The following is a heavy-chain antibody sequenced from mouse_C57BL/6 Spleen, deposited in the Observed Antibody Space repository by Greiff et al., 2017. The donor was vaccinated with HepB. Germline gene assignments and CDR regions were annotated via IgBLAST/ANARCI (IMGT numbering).Heavy chain of an antibody. CDR3: ARSPLLYYDEGFAY. CDR2: INPNNGGT. J-gene: IGHJ3*01. D-gene: IGHD2-4*01. CDR1: GYTFTDYY. V-gene: IGHV1-26*01. Sequence: VQLKQSGPELVKPGASVKISCKASGYTFTDYYMNWVKQSHGKSLEWIGDINPNNGGTSYNQKFKGKATLTVDKSSSTAYMELRSLTSEDSAVYYCARSPLLYYDEGFAYWGQGTLVTVSA.